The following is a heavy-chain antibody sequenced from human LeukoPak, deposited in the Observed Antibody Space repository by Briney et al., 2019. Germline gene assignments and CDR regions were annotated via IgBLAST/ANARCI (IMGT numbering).Heavy chain of an antibody. D-gene: IGHD2-21*02. Sequence: GGSLRLSCAASGFTFSGYGMHWVRQAPGKGLEWVAVISYDGNKVVYADSVKGRFTISRDNSKKKLILQMNNLRSADTAVYFCAKEYSVVTFDFWGQGTLVTVSS. CDR2: ISYDGNKV. CDR3: AKEYSVVTFDF. CDR1: GFTFSGYG. J-gene: IGHJ4*02. V-gene: IGHV3-30*18.